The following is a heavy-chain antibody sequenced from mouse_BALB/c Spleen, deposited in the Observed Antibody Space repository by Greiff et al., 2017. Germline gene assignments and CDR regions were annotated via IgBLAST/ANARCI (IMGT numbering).Heavy chain of an antibody. Sequence: EVKLMESGGGLVKPGGSLQLSCAASGFTFSSYAMSWVRQTPEKRLEWVATISSGGSYTYYPDSVKGRFTISRDNAKNTLYLQMSSLRSEDTAMYYCARQTPLYGSSSWAMDYWGQGTSVTVSS. V-gene: IGHV5-9-3*01. J-gene: IGHJ4*01. CDR1: GFTFSSYA. CDR2: ISSGGSYT. D-gene: IGHD1-1*01. CDR3: ARQTPLYGSSSWAMDY.